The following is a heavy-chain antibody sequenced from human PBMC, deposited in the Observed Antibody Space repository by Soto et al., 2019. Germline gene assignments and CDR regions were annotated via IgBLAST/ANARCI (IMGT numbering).Heavy chain of an antibody. D-gene: IGHD2-8*01. V-gene: IGHV4-39*01. J-gene: IGHJ4*02. CDR3: ARHKDGANRYYFDY. Sequence: QLQLQESGPGLVKPSETLSLTCTVSGGSISSSSYYWGWIRQPPGKGLEWIGSIYYSGSTYYNPSLKSRVTISVDTSKNQFSLTLSSVTAADTAVYYCARHKDGANRYYFDYWGQGTLVTVSS. CDR1: GGSISSSSYY. CDR2: IYYSGST.